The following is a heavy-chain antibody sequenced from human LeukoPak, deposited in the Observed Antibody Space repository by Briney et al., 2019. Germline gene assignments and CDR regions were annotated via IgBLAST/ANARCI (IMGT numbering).Heavy chain of an antibody. V-gene: IGHV3-48*03. Sequence: GSLRLSCAASGFTFSTYEMNWVRQAPGKGLEWVSYISSSGSTIYYADSVKGRFTISRDNAKNSLYLQMNSLRAEDTAVYYCARVRGYYFDYWGQGTLVTVSS. CDR1: GFTFSTYE. CDR2: ISSSGSTI. J-gene: IGHJ4*02. CDR3: ARVRGYYFDY.